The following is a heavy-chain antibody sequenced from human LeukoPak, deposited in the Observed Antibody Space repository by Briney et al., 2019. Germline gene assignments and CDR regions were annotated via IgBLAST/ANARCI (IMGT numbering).Heavy chain of an antibody. D-gene: IGHD2-15*01. Sequence: GGSLRLSCAASGFTFSSYAMSWVRQAPGKGLEWVSAISGSGGSTYYADSVKGRFTISRDNSKNTLYLQMNSPRAEDTAVYYCAKGWAVGYCSGGSCYSDYYYYYMDVWGKGTTVTVSS. CDR3: AKGWAVGYCSGGSCYSDYYYYYMDV. J-gene: IGHJ6*03. CDR1: GFTFSSYA. V-gene: IGHV3-23*01. CDR2: ISGSGGST.